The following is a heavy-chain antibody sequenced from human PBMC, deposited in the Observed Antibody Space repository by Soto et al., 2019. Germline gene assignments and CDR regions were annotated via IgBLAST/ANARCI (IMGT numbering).Heavy chain of an antibody. V-gene: IGHV1-69*13. CDR1: GGTFSSYA. CDR3: ARDWYYYDSSGYYPHYYGMDV. CDR2: IIPIFGTA. Sequence: SVKVSCKASGGTFSSYAISWVRQAPGQGLEWMGGIIPIFGTANYAQKFQGRVTITADESTSTAYMELSSLRSEDTAVYYCARDWYYYDSSGYYPHYYGMDVWGQGTTVTVSS. J-gene: IGHJ6*02. D-gene: IGHD3-22*01.